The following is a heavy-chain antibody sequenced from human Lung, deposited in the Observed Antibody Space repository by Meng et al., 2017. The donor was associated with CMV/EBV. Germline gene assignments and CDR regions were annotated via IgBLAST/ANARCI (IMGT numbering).Heavy chain of an antibody. J-gene: IGHJ4*02. D-gene: IGHD4-23*01. CDR1: GFTFSNYA. CDR3: AWGVVTPGY. Sequence: SCAASGFTFSNYAMHWVRQVPGKGLEWVAVISYDGSNKYFADSVKGRFTISRDNSKNTLYLQMNSLRAEDTAVYYCAWGVVTPGYWGQGTLVTVSS. V-gene: IGHV3-30*04. CDR2: ISYDGSNK.